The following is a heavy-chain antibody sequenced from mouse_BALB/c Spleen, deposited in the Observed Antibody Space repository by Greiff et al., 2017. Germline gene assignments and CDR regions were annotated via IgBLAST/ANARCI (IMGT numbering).Heavy chain of an antibody. V-gene: IGHV2-6-7*01. Sequence: VKLMESGPGLVAPSQSLSITCTVSGFSLTGYGVNWVRQPPGKGLEWLGMIWGDGSTDYNSALKSRLSISKDNSKSQVFLKMNSLQTDDTARYYCARIYGSSFHWYFDVWGAGTTVTVSS. CDR3: ARIYGSSFHWYFDV. J-gene: IGHJ1*01. CDR2: IWGDGST. D-gene: IGHD1-1*01. CDR1: GFSLTGYG.